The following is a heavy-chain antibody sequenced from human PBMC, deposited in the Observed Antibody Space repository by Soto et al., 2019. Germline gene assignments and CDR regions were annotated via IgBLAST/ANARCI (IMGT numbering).Heavy chain of an antibody. V-gene: IGHV1-3*01. D-gene: IGHD3-22*01. CDR2: INAGNGNT. CDR3: ARDNDSSGYYWADAFDI. CDR1: GYTFTTYG. Sequence: ASVKVSCKASGYTFTTYGLHWVRQAPGQRFEWMGWINAGNGNTKYSQKFQGRVTITRDTSASTAYMELSSLRSEDTAVYYCARDNDSSGYYWADAFDIWGQGTMVTVSS. J-gene: IGHJ3*02.